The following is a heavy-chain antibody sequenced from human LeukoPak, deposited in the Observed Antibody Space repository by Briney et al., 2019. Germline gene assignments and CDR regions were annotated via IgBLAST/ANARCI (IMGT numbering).Heavy chain of an antibody. CDR2: VIPIFGTA. D-gene: IGHD3-22*01. CDR1: GGTFSSYA. J-gene: IGHJ3*02. CDR3: ARDGRAYYYDSSGYYQRAFDI. V-gene: IGHV1-69*01. Sequence: SVKVSCKASGGTFSSYAISWVRQAPGQGLEWMGGVIPIFGTANYAQKFQGRVTITADESTGTAYMELSSLRSEDTAVYYCARDGRAYYYDSSGYYQRAFDIWGQGTMVTVSS.